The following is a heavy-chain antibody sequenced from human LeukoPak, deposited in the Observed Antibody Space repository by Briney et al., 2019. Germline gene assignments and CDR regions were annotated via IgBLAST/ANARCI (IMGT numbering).Heavy chain of an antibody. V-gene: IGHV3-23*01. CDR1: GFIFSNYG. D-gene: IGHD1-26*01. Sequence: PGRSLRLSPAPSGFIFSNYGMSWVRGAPGTGLEGVSAMSGSGSRAYYADSLTCRFNISRDNSKNTLYLQMSSLRVEDTALYSCAKDRVGAILYFDYWGQGTLVTVSS. CDR2: MSGSGSRA. J-gene: IGHJ4*02. CDR3: AKDRVGAILYFDY.